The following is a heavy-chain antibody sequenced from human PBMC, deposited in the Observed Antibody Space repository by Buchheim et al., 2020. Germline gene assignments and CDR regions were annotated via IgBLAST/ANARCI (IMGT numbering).Heavy chain of an antibody. Sequence: EVQLVESGGGLVQPGGSLRLSCAASGFDFSNYAMSWVRQGPGKGLEWVSTINAVSTSTYYADSVKGRFTISRDNSRNTLYLQMNSLRAEDTAVYYCASSSSSWSLYFDYWGQGTL. V-gene: IGHV3-23*04. D-gene: IGHD6-13*01. CDR3: ASSSSSWSLYFDY. J-gene: IGHJ4*02. CDR2: INAVSTST. CDR1: GFDFSNYA.